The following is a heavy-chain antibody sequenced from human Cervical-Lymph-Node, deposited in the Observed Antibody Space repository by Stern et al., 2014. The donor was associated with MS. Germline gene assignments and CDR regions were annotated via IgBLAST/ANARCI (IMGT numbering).Heavy chain of an antibody. CDR1: GGSISSGSYY. V-gene: IGHV4-61*02. CDR2: IYPRGST. D-gene: IGHD4-17*01. Sequence: VQLQESGPGLVKPSQTLSLTCTVSGGSISSGSYYWSWIRQPAGKGLEXMGRIYPRGSTTYNPSLKSRVTISVDTSKNQFSRKLSFGTAADTAVYYCARMTTAYYGMDVWGQGTTVTVSS. CDR3: ARMTTAYYGMDV. J-gene: IGHJ6*02.